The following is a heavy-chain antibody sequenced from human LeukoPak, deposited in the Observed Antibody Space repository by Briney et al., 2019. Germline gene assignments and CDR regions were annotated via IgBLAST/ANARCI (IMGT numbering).Heavy chain of an antibody. CDR2: IYWDDDK. V-gene: IGHV2-5*02. CDR1: GFSLSTSGVG. J-gene: IGHJ4*02. Sequence: SGLTLVNPTQTLTLTCTFSGFSLSTSGVGVGWIRQPPGKALEWLALIYWDDDKRYSPSLKSRLTITKDTSKNQVVLTMTNMDPVDTATYYCAHRLRGGSGYYDYFDYWGQGTLVTVSS. D-gene: IGHD3-22*01. CDR3: AHRLRGGSGYYDYFDY.